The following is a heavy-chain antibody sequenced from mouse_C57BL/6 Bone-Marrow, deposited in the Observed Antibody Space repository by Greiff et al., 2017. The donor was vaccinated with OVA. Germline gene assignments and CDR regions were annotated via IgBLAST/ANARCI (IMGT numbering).Heavy chain of an antibody. Sequence: VQLQQSGAELARPGASVKLSCKASGYTFTSYGISWVKQRTGQGLEWIGEIYPRSGNPYYNEKFKGKATLTADKSSSTAYMELRSLTSDDSAVYFCARYGNYVYWYFDVWGTGTTVTVSS. J-gene: IGHJ1*03. V-gene: IGHV1-81*01. CDR2: IYPRSGNP. CDR3: ARYGNYVYWYFDV. D-gene: IGHD2-1*01. CDR1: GYTFTSYG.